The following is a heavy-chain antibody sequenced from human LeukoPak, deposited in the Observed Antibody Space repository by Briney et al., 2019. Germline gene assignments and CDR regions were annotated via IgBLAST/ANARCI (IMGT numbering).Heavy chain of an antibody. Sequence: GGSLRLSCVGSGFTVSSNCMTWVRQVPGRGPEWVANVNRDGSETYYLDSVKGRFTISKDNAKNSLYLQMNSLRAEDTALYHCARNNGMDVWGQGTTVIVSS. CDR3: ARNNGMDV. CDR1: GFTVSSNC. V-gene: IGHV3-7*03. CDR2: VNRDGSET. J-gene: IGHJ6*02.